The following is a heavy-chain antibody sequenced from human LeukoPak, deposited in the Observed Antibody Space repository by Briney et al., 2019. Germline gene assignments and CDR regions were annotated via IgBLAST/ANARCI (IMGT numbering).Heavy chain of an antibody. V-gene: IGHV3-11*01. CDR2: ISSSGSTI. CDR1: GFTFSDYY. D-gene: IGHD1-26*01. Sequence: GGSLRLSCAASGFTFSDYYMSWIRQAPGKGLEWASYISSSGSTIYYADSVKGRFTISRDNAKNSLYLQMNSLRAEDTAVYYCAKVPRGGATFFYYFDYWGQGTLVTVSS. J-gene: IGHJ4*02. CDR3: AKVPRGGATFFYYFDY.